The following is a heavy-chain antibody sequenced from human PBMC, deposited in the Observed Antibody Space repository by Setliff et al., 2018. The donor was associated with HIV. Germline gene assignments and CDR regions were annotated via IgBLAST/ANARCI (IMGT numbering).Heavy chain of an antibody. V-gene: IGHV3-9*01. CDR2: ISWNSGSI. CDR1: GFTFDDYA. CDR3: ARYSSSSWANWFDP. D-gene: IGHD6-13*01. J-gene: IGHJ5*02. Sequence: GGSLRLSCAASGFTFDDYAMHWVRQAPGKGLEWVSGISWNSGSIGYADSVKGRFTISRDNAKNSLYLQMNSLRAEDTAVYYCARYSSSSWANWFDPWGQGTLVTVSS.